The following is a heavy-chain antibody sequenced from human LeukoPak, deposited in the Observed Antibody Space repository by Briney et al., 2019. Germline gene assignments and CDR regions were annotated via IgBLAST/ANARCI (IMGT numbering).Heavy chain of an antibody. D-gene: IGHD3-10*01. Sequence: SETLSLTCTVSGGSISSYYWSWIRQPAGKGLEWIGRIYTSGSTNYNPSLKSRATMSVDTSKNQFSLKLSSVTAADTAVYYCARELLWFGELLYMNYYYGMDVWGQGTTVTVSS. CDR3: ARELLWFGELLYMNYYYGMDV. CDR1: GGSISSYY. CDR2: IYTSGST. V-gene: IGHV4-4*07. J-gene: IGHJ6*02.